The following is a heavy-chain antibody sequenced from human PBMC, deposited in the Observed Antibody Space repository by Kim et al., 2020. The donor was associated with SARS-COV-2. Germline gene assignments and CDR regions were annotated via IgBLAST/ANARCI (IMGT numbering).Heavy chain of an antibody. Sequence: SETLSLTCTVSGGPISSSSYYWGWIRQPPGKGLEWIGSVYYSGSTYYTPSLESRATISVDTSKNQFSLKLSSVSAADTAVYYCAVEDYNNYGPYKNWGQGTLVSVSS. CDR3: AVEDYNNYGPYKN. CDR2: VYYSGST. J-gene: IGHJ4*02. V-gene: IGHV4-39*01. CDR1: GGPISSSSYY. D-gene: IGHD4-4*01.